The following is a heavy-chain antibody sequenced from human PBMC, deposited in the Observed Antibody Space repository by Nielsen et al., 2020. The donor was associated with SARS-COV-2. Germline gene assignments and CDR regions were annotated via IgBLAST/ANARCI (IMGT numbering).Heavy chain of an antibody. CDR2: ISYDGSNK. J-gene: IGHJ4*02. CDR3: ARDLASVVPAAFVSGFDY. D-gene: IGHD2-2*01. CDR1: GFTFSSYA. V-gene: IGHV3-30-3*01. Sequence: GGSLRLSCAASGFTFSSYAMHWVRQAPGKGLEWVAVISYDGSNKYYADSVKGRFTISRDNSKNTLYLQMNSLRAEDTAVYYCARDLASVVPAAFVSGFDYWGQGTLVTVSS.